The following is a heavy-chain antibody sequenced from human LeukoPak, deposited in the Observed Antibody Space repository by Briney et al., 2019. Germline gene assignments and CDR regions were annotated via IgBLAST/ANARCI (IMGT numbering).Heavy chain of an antibody. V-gene: IGHV3-23*01. CDR2: ISGSGGST. CDR3: ARLNFWSVGDY. Sequence: GGSLRLSCAASGFTFSSYAMSWVRQAPGKGLEWVSAISGSGGSTYYADSVKGRFTISRDNAKNSLYLQMNSLRAEDTAVYYCARLNFWSVGDYWGQGTLVTVSS. D-gene: IGHD3-3*01. J-gene: IGHJ4*02. CDR1: GFTFSSYA.